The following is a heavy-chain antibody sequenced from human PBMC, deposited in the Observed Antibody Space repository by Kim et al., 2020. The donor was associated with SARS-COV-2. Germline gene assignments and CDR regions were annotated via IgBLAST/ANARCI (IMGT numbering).Heavy chain of an antibody. CDR3: ARGLARSDGYHLDAFEI. D-gene: IGHD1-20*01. V-gene: IGHV5-51*01. Sequence: GEALKISCKASGYTFTSYWIGWVRQMPGKGLEWMGIVYPGDSDTRYSPSFQGHVIISVDKSISTAYLQWSSLKASDTATYFCARGLARSDGYHLDAFEIWGQGALVIV. CDR1: GYTFTSYW. CDR2: VYPGDSDT. J-gene: IGHJ3*02.